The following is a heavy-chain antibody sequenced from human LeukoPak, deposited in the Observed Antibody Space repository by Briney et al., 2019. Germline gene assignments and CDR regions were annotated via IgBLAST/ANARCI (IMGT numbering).Heavy chain of an antibody. Sequence: PGGSLRLSCAASGFTFPNYWMSWVRQAPEKGLEWVANIIQDGRVKQYVDSMKGRFTISRDNAKNSLYLQMNSLRAEDTAVYYCARDRDDGGFEYWGQGTLVTVSS. CDR2: IIQDGRVK. V-gene: IGHV3-7*01. CDR1: GFTFPNYW. D-gene: IGHD4-23*01. J-gene: IGHJ4*02. CDR3: ARDRDDGGFEY.